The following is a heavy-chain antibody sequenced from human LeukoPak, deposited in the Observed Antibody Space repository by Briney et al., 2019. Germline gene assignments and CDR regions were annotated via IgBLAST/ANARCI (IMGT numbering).Heavy chain of an antibody. V-gene: IGHV1-8*03. CDR2: MNPNSGNT. J-gene: IGHJ5*02. D-gene: IGHD3-10*01. CDR3: ARGLKYAGRGFDP. CDR1: GSTFTSYY. Sequence: GASAKVSCKASGSTFTSYYMHWVRQATGQGLEWMGWMNPNSGNTGYAQKFQGRVTITRNTSISTAYMELSSLRSGDTAVYYCARGLKYAGRGFDPWGQGTLVTVSS.